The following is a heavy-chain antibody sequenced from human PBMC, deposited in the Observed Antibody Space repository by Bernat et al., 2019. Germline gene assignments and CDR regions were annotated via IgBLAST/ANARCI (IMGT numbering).Heavy chain of an antibody. CDR2: ISSSSSTI. CDR3: ASANTYYYDSSGYYYFDY. V-gene: IGHV3-48*01. D-gene: IGHD3-22*01. CDR1: GFTFSSYS. Sequence: EVQLVESGGGLVQPGGSLRLSCAASGFTFSSYSMNWVRQAPGKGLEWVSYISSSSSTIYYAYSVKGRFTISRDNAKNALYLQMNILMAEDTAVYYCASANTYYYDSSGYYYFDYWGQGTLVTVSS. J-gene: IGHJ4*02.